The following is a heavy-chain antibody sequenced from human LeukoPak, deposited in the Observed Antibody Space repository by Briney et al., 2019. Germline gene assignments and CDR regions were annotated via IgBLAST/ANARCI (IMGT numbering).Heavy chain of an antibody. CDR2: ISAYNGNT. V-gene: IGHV1-18*01. J-gene: IGHJ5*02. CDR1: GYTFTSYG. D-gene: IGHD4-23*01. Sequence: ASAKVSCKASGYTFTSYGISWVRQAPGQGLEWMGWISAYNGNTNYAQKLQGSVTMTTDTSTSTAYMELRSLRSDDTAVYYCARVLGGRYWFDPWGQGTLVTVSS. CDR3: ARVLGGRYWFDP.